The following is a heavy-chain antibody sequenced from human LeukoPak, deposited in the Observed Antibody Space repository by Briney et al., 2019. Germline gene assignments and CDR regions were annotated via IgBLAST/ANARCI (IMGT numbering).Heavy chain of an antibody. CDR3: PKGTVTTTGQVAFDI. J-gene: IGHJ3*02. CDR1: GFTFSSSG. CDR2: IWYDGSNK. V-gene: IGHV3-33*06. Sequence: GRSLRLSCAASGFTFSSSGMHWVRQAPGKGLEWVAVIWYDGSNKYYADSVKGRFTISRDNSKDTLYLQMNSLRAEDTAVYYCPKGTVTTTGQVAFDIGGAGTLVTVSS. D-gene: IGHD4-17*01.